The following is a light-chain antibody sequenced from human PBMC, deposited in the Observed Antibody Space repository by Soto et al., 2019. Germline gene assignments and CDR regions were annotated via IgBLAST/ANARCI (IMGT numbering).Light chain of an antibody. Sequence: DVVMTQSPLSLPVTLGQPASISCRSSQSPLYSDGNTYLSWFHQRPGQSPRRLIYKVSHRDSGVPDRVSGSGSGTDFTLQINRVEAEDLGVYYCMQGTYWPYTCGQGTKLEIK. CDR1: QSPLYSDGNTY. V-gene: IGKV2-30*01. J-gene: IGKJ2*01. CDR3: MQGTYWPYT. CDR2: KVS.